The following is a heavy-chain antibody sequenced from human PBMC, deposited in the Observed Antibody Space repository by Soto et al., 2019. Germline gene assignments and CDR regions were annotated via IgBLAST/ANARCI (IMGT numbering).Heavy chain of an antibody. D-gene: IGHD5-18*01. CDR2: IDPSDSYT. V-gene: IGHV5-10-1*01. CDR1: GYSFTSYW. J-gene: IGHJ6*02. CDR3: ATTGIQLWRASGSMALDV. Sequence: GESLKISCKGSGYSFTSYWISWVRQMPGKGLEWMGRIDPSDSYTNYSPSFQGHVTISADKSISTAYLQWSSLKASDTAMYYCATTGIQLWRASGSMALDVWGQGTTVTVSS.